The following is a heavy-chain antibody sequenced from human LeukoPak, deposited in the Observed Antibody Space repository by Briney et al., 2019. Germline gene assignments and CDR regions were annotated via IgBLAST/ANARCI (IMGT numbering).Heavy chain of an antibody. D-gene: IGHD4/OR15-4a*01. V-gene: IGHV3-7*05. CDR1: GFTSTNYW. J-gene: IGHJ4*02. CDR3: ARAVSGANDF. Sequence: GGSLRLSCAASGFTSTNYWMSWVRQAPGKGLEWVANIKPDGSDKYYVDSVKGRFTISRDNAKNSLYLQMSGLRAEDTAVYYCARAVSGANDFWGQGTLVTISS. CDR2: IKPDGSDK.